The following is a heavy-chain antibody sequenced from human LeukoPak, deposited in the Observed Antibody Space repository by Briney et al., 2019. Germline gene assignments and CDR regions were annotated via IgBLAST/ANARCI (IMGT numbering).Heavy chain of an antibody. CDR1: GYTFTNYY. Sequence: AASVTVSCKTSGYTFTNYYIHWVRQAPGQGLEWMGRIDPNTGGTKSAKNFQGRVTMTRDTSISTAYMALSGLRSDDTAVYYCASLYDIVGTTVDYWGQGTLVTVSS. J-gene: IGHJ4*02. CDR2: IDPNTGGT. CDR3: ASLYDIVGTTVDY. D-gene: IGHD1-26*01. V-gene: IGHV1-2*06.